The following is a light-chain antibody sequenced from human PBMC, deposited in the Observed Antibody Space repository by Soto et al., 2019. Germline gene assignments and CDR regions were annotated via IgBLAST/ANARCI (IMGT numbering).Light chain of an antibody. Sequence: DIQMTQSSFTLSASVGDTVTVTCRASQSVSGWLAWYQQKPGEAPKLLIYDASALPRGVPSRFSGSGSGTKFTLTIASLQPDDFASYYCQQYHRKSVTFGQGTRLEIK. CDR3: QQYHRKSVT. V-gene: IGKV1-5*01. CDR2: DAS. J-gene: IGKJ5*01. CDR1: QSVSGW.